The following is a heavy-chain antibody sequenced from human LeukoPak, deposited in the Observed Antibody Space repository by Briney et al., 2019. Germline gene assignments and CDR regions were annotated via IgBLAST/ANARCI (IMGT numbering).Heavy chain of an antibody. J-gene: IGHJ6*02. CDR1: GYTFTSYG. Sequence: ASVKVSCKASGYTFTSYGISWVRQAPGQGLEWMGWISAYNGNTNYAQNLQGRVTVTTDTSTSTAYMELRSLRSDDTAVYYCARGPRTSLTDYYGMDVWGQGTTVTVSS. V-gene: IGHV1-18*01. D-gene: IGHD1-7*01. CDR2: ISAYNGNT. CDR3: ARGPRTSLTDYYGMDV.